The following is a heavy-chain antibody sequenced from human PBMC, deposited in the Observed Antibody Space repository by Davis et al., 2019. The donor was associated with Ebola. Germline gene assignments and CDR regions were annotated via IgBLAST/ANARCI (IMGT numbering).Heavy chain of an antibody. Sequence: MPSETLSLTCTVSTYSISSGYYWGWIRQSPGKGLEWIGNIYHSGSTYYNPSLKSRVTMSVDTSKNQFSLKLTSVTAADTAVYYCAGAPDAFDMWGQGTMVTVSS. CDR3: AGAPDAFDM. V-gene: IGHV4-38-2*02. CDR1: TYSISSGYY. J-gene: IGHJ3*02. CDR2: IYHSGST.